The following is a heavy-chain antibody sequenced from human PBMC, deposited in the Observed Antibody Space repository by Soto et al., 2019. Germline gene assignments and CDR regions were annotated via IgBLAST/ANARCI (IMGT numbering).Heavy chain of an antibody. V-gene: IGHV4-34*01. D-gene: IGHD3-3*01. Sequence: QVQLQQWGAGLLKPSETLSLTCVVYGGSFSSYYWSWIRQPPGKGLEWIGVINHSGSTNYDPSLKSRVTISIDTSKNQVSQTLSSVTAADTAVYYCARGEPRFMEWLLLSEYFDPWGQGTLVTVSS. CDR1: GGSFSSYY. CDR2: INHSGST. CDR3: ARGEPRFMEWLLLSEYFDP. J-gene: IGHJ5*02.